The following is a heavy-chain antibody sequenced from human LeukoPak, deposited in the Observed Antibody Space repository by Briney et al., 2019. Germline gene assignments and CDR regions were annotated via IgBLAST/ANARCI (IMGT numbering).Heavy chain of an antibody. CDR1: GFTFSSYA. Sequence: GGSLRLSCAASGFTFSSYAMSWVRQAPGKGLEWVSAISGSGGSTYYADSVKGRFTISRDNSKNTLYLQMNSLRAEDAAVYYCAKDGGYCGGDCYPNWFDPWGQGTLVTVSS. J-gene: IGHJ5*02. V-gene: IGHV3-23*01. CDR2: ISGSGGST. D-gene: IGHD2-21*01. CDR3: AKDGGYCGGDCYPNWFDP.